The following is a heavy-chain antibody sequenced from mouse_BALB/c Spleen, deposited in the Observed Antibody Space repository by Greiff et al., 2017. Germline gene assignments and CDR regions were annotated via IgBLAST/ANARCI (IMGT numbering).Heavy chain of an antibody. Sequence: EVKLVESGGGLVQPGGSLRLSCATSGFTFTDYYMSWVRQPPGKALEWLGFIRNKANGYTTEYSASVKGRFTISRDNSQSILYLQMNTLRAEDSATYYCARDYGSSYVAWFAYWGQGTLVTVSA. V-gene: IGHV7-3*02. J-gene: IGHJ3*01. D-gene: IGHD1-1*01. CDR2: IRNKANGYTT. CDR1: GFTFTDYY. CDR3: ARDYGSSYVAWFAY.